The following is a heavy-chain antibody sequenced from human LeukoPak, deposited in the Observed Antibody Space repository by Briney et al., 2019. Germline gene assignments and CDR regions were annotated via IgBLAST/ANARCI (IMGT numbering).Heavy chain of an antibody. CDR1: GGSITTSSNY. J-gene: IGHJ3*02. CDR3: ARQGAGGRAFDI. D-gene: IGHD1-26*01. Sequence: PSETLSLTCAVSGGSITTSSNYWCWIRQPPVKGLHWIVSISYSGITSYNPSVRSRVTISVDTSKIQFSLKGTPVTAADTAVYYCARQGAGGRAFDIWGQGTMVAVSS. CDR2: ISYSGIT. V-gene: IGHV4-39*01.